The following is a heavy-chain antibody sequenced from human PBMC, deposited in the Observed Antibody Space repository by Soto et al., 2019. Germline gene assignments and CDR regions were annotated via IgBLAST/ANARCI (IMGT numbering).Heavy chain of an antibody. CDR1: GDSVSSDSAV. CDR3: ARAKNSGMDV. J-gene: IGHJ6*02. Sequence: SQTLSLTCVISGDSVSSDSAVWNWIRLSPSRGLEWLGRTYYRSKWYYDYATSLESRITVNPDTSINQFSLQLNAVTPDDTAVYYCARAKNSGMDVWGQGTTVTVSS. V-gene: IGHV6-1*01. CDR2: TYYRSKWYY.